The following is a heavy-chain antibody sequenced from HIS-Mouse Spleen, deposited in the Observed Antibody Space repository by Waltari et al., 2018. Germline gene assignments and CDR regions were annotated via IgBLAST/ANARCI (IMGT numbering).Heavy chain of an antibody. CDR3: ARSPYYDFWSGYSDNWFDP. CDR2: IYYSGST. Sequence: QVQLQEWGPGLVKPSQTLSLTCTVSGGSILTGGYYCRWFRQHPGAGLEWIGYIYYSGSTYYNPSLKSRVTISVDTSKNQFSLKLSSVTAADTAVYYCARSPYYDFWSGYSDNWFDPWGQGTLVTVSS. CDR1: GGSILTGGYY. V-gene: IGHV4-31*03. D-gene: IGHD3-3*01. J-gene: IGHJ5*02.